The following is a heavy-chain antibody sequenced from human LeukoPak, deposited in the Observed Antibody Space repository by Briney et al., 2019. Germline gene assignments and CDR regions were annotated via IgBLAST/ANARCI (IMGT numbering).Heavy chain of an antibody. CDR2: IIPIFGTA. Sequence: ASVKVSCKASGGTFSSYAISWVRQAPGQGLEWMGGIIPIFGTANYAQKFQGRVTITTDESTSTAYMELSSLRSEDTAVYYCARLVPLAAGYDRAGYYFDYWGQGTLVTVSS. CDR1: GGTFSSYA. D-gene: IGHD3-22*01. V-gene: IGHV1-69*05. J-gene: IGHJ4*02. CDR3: ARLVPLAAGYDRAGYYFDY.